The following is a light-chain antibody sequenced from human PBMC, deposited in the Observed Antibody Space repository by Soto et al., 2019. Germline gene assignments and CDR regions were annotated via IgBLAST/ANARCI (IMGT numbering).Light chain of an antibody. CDR1: KLGDKY. CDR3: QAWDSSTLVV. Sequence: SYELTQPPSLSVSPGQTATITCSGDKLGDKYACWYQQKPGQSPVMVIYQDKKRPSGIPERFSGSNSGNTATLTISGTQALDEADYYCQAWDSSTLVVFGGGTKLTVL. CDR2: QDK. J-gene: IGLJ2*01. V-gene: IGLV3-1*01.